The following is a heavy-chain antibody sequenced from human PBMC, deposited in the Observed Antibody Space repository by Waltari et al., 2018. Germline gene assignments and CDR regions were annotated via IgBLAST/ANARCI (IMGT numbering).Heavy chain of an antibody. Sequence: EVQLLESGGGLVQPGGSLRLSCAASGFTFSSYAMSWVRQAPGKGLEWVSVIYSGGSTYYAVSVKGRFTISRDNSKNTLYLQMNSLRAEDTAVYYCAKGRPAGYPFDYWGQGTLVTVSS. V-gene: IGHV3-23*03. D-gene: IGHD5-12*01. J-gene: IGHJ4*02. CDR3: AKGRPAGYPFDY. CDR1: GFTFSSYA. CDR2: IYSGGST.